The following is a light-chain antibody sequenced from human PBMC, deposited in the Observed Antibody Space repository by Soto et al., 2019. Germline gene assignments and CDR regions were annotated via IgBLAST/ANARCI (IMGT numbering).Light chain of an antibody. CDR2: DVS. Sequence: QSALTQPASVSGSPGQSITISCTGTSSDVGGYNYVSWYQQHPGKAPKLMIYDVSNRPSGVSNRFSGSKSGNTASLTISGRQADDEADYYCSSYTSSSTIAVFGGGTKLTVL. CDR1: SSDVGGYNY. CDR3: SSYTSSSTIAV. J-gene: IGLJ2*01. V-gene: IGLV2-14*01.